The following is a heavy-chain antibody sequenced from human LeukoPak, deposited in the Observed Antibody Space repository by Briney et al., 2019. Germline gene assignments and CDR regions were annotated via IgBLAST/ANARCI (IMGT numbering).Heavy chain of an antibody. J-gene: IGHJ4*02. CDR2: ISAYNGNT. CDR3: ARSTLWFGELSSLDY. V-gene: IGHV1-18*01. CDR1: GYTFTSYG. Sequence: ASVKVSCKASGYTFTSYGISWVRQAPGQGLEWMGWISAYNGNTNYAQKLQGRVTMTTDTSTSTAYMELRSLRSGDTAVYYCARSTLWFGELSSLDYWGQGTLVTVSS. D-gene: IGHD3-10*01.